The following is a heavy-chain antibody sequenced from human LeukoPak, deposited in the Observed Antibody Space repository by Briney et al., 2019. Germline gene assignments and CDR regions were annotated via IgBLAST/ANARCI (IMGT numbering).Heavy chain of an antibody. CDR2: ISYDGSNK. D-gene: IGHD3-3*01. V-gene: IGHV3-30-3*01. CDR3: ARDLQITIFGVVISPLDY. J-gene: IGHJ4*02. Sequence: GRSLRLSCAASGFTFSSYAMHWVRQAPGKGLEWVAVISYDGSNKYYADSVKGRFTISRDNAKNSLYLQMNSLRAEDTAVYCCARDLQITIFGVVISPLDYWGQGTLVTVSS. CDR1: GFTFSSYA.